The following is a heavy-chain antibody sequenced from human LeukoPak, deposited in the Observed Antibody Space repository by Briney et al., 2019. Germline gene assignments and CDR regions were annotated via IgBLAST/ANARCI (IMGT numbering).Heavy chain of an antibody. CDR3: AKVTGYSSGWLIDY. D-gene: IGHD6-19*01. CDR2: ISWNSGSI. V-gene: IGHV3-9*01. Sequence: GGSLRLSCVVSGFTFSTSWMHWVRQAPGKGLEWVSGISWNSGSIGYADSVKGRFTISRDNAKNSLYLQMNSLRAEDTALYYCAKVTGYSSGWLIDYWGQGTLVTVSS. J-gene: IGHJ4*02. CDR1: GFTFSTSW.